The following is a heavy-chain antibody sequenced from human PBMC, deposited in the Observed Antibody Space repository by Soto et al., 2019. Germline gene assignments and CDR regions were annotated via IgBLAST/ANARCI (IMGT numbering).Heavy chain of an antibody. D-gene: IGHD5-12*01. J-gene: IGHJ4*02. CDR3: ARVDSGYDFDY. CDR1: GGTFSSYT. V-gene: IGHV1-69*02. Sequence: QVQLVQSGAEVKKPGSSVKVSCKASGGTFSSYTISWVRQAPGQGLEWMGRIIPILGIANYAQKFQGRVTITADKSTSTAYMELSSLRSEDTAVYYSARVDSGYDFDYWGQGTLVTVSS. CDR2: IIPILGIA.